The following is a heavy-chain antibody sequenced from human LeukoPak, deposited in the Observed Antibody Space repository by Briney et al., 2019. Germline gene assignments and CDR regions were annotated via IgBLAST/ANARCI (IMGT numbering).Heavy chain of an antibody. CDR1: GFTFSSYG. CDR2: ISYDGSNK. Sequence: GGSLRLSCAASGFTFSSYGMHWVRQAPGKGLEWVAVISYDGSNKYYADSVKGRFTISRDNSKNTLYLQMNSLRAEDTAAYYCARPSPPGDGYNPSDQWGQGSLVIVSS. D-gene: IGHD5-24*01. J-gene: IGHJ4*02. CDR3: ARPSPPGDGYNPSDQ. V-gene: IGHV3-30*03.